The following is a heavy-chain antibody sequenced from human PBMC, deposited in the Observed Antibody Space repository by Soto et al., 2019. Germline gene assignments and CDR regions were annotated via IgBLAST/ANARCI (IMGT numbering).Heavy chain of an antibody. CDR3: ARASGGNIPFGC. D-gene: IGHD1-26*01. CDR1: GLTFSSYW. J-gene: IGHJ4*02. Sequence: EVPLVESGGGLVQPGGSLRLSCAASGLTFSSYWMHWVRQAPGKGLVWVSRINTDGSSTTYADSVKGRFTISRDNTKNPLDLQRTSMRVKDTAVYYGARASGGNIPFGCWGQGTLVTVSS. V-gene: IGHV3-74*01. CDR2: INTDGSST.